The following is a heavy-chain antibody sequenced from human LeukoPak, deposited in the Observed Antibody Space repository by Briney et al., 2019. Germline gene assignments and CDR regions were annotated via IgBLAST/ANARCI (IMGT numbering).Heavy chain of an antibody. CDR3: ARHPAFGYSSSSFDY. CDR1: GGSISSSTYY. J-gene: IGHJ4*02. D-gene: IGHD6-6*01. CDR2: IYYSGST. V-gene: IGHV4-39*07. Sequence: SETLSLTCTVSGGSISSSTYYWGWIRQPPGKGLEWIGSIYYSGSTYYNPSLKSRVTISVDTSKNQFSLKLSSVTAADTAVYYCARHPAFGYSSSSFDYWGQGTLVTVSS.